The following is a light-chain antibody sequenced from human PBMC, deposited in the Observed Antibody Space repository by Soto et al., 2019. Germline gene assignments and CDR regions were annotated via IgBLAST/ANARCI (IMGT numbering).Light chain of an antibody. J-gene: IGKJ1*01. Sequence: TLSASVGDRVTITCRASQSISIWLAWYQQKPGKAPKILIYKASSLESGVPSRFSGSGSGTEFTLTISSLQPDDFATYYCQQYSTYTPRTFGQGTKVDIK. CDR1: QSISIW. CDR2: KAS. CDR3: QQYSTYTPRT. V-gene: IGKV1-5*03.